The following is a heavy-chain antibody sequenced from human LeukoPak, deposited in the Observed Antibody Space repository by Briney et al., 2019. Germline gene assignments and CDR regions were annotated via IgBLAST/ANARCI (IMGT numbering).Heavy chain of an antibody. CDR3: ASAADSSSWTHFDY. J-gene: IGHJ4*02. CDR1: GGTFSSYA. D-gene: IGHD6-13*01. Sequence: SVKVSCKASGGTFSSYAISWVRQAPGQGLEWMGRIIPIFGTANYAQKFQGRVTITTDESTSTAYMELSSLRSEDTAVYPCASAADSSSWTHFDYWGQGTLVTVSS. V-gene: IGHV1-69*05. CDR2: IIPIFGTA.